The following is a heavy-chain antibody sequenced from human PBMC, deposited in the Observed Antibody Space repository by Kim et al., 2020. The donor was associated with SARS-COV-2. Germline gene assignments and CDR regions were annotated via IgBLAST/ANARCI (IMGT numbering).Heavy chain of an antibody. CDR2: TYYRSKWYN. CDR1: GDSVSSDSAA. V-gene: IGHV6-1*01. D-gene: IGHD5-18*01. Sequence: SQTLSLTCAISGDSVSSDSAAWHWIRQSPSRGLEWLGRTYYRSKWYNDSGVSVKSRIIINPDTSKNQFSLQLNSVTPEDTAVYYCARASVDTGYTFDMWGQGKMVPVSS. J-gene: IGHJ3*02. CDR3: ARASVDTGYTFDM.